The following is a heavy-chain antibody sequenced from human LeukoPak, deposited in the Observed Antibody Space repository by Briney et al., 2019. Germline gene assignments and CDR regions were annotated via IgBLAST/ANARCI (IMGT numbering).Heavy chain of an antibody. Sequence: ASETLSLTCTVPGDSISSYYWSWIRQPPGKTLEWIGYIYSSGSTDYRPSLKSRVTISLDTSKKQVSLKVNSVTAADTAVYYCASLYSSSWRFEYWGQGTLVTVSS. D-gene: IGHD6-13*01. J-gene: IGHJ4*02. CDR2: IYSSGST. CDR3: ASLYSSSWRFEY. V-gene: IGHV4-59*01. CDR1: GDSISSYY.